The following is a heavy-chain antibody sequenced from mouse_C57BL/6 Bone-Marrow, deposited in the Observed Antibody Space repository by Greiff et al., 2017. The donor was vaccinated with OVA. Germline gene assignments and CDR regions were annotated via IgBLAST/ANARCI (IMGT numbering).Heavy chain of an antibody. CDR3: ARGDYYGFAY. D-gene: IGHD1-1*01. CDR2: INYDGSST. CDR1: GFTFSDYY. V-gene: IGHV5-16*01. Sequence: DVMLVESEGGLVQPGSSMKLSCTASGFTFSDYYMAWVRQVPEKGLEWVANINYDGSSTYYLDSLKSRFIISRDNAKNILYLQMSRLKSEDTATYYCARGDYYGFAYWGQGTLVTVSA. J-gene: IGHJ3*01.